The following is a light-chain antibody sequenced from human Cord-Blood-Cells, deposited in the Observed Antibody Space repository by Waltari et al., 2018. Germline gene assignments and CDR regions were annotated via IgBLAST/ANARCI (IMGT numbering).Light chain of an antibody. Sequence: EIVFTQSTATLSLSPGERATLSCRASQIVSSYLAWYQQKPGQAPRLPIYDASNRATGIPARFSGSGSGTDFTLTISSLEPEDFAVYYCQQRSNWLFTFGPGTKVDIK. J-gene: IGKJ3*01. CDR3: QQRSNWLFT. V-gene: IGKV3-11*01. CDR2: DAS. CDR1: QIVSSY.